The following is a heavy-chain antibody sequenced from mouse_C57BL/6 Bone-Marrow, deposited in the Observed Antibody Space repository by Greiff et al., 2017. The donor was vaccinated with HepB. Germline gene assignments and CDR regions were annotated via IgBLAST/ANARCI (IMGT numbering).Heavy chain of an antibody. V-gene: IGHV5-17*01. CDR3: ARSVVATRYFDV. CDR2: ISSGSSTI. Sequence: EVHLVESGGGLVKPGGSLKLSCAASGFTFSDYGMHWARPAPEKVLEWVAYISSGSSTIYYADTVKGRFTISRDNAKNTLFLQMTSLRSEDTAMYYCARSVVATRYFDVWGTGTTVTVSS. CDR1: GFTFSDYG. J-gene: IGHJ1*03. D-gene: IGHD1-1*01.